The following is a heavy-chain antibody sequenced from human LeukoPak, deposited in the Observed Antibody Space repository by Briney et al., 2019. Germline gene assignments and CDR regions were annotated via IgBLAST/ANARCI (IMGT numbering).Heavy chain of an antibody. CDR3: ARDGYCSGGSCGSSEWGY. D-gene: IGHD2-15*01. J-gene: IGHJ4*02. CDR2: ISSSSSYI. V-gene: IGHV3-21*01. CDR1: GFTFSSYS. Sequence: PGGSLRLSCAASGFTFSSYSMNWVRQAPGKGLEWVSSISSSSSYIYYADSVKGRFTISGDNAKNSLYLQMNSLRAEETAVYYCARDGYCSGGSCGSSEWGYWGQGTLVTVSS.